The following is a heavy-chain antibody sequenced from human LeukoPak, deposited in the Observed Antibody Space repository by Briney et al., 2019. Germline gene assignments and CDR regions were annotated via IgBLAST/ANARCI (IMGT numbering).Heavy chain of an antibody. D-gene: IGHD2-21*02. J-gene: IGHJ4*02. CDR3: ARDGAKVVVTARIDY. CDR2: ISYDGSNK. V-gene: IGHV3-30-3*01. CDR1: GFTFSSYA. Sequence: PGRSLRLSCAASGFTFSSYAMHWVRQAPGKGLEWVAVISYDGSNKYYADSVKGRFTISRDNSKNTLYLQMNSLRAEDTAVYYCARDGAKVVVTARIDYWGQGTLVTVSS.